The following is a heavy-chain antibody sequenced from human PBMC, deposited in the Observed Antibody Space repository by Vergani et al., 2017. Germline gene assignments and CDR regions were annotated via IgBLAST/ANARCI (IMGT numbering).Heavy chain of an antibody. V-gene: IGHV4-59*01. CDR1: GGSISSYY. D-gene: IGHD1-26*01. CDR3: ARDPADHSRVGATTGTDY. J-gene: IGHJ4*02. Sequence: QVQLQESGPGLVKPSETLSLTCTVSGGSISSYYWSWLRQPPGKGLEWIGYIYYSGSTNYNPSLKSRVTISVDTSKNQFSLKLSSVTAADTAVYYCARDPADHSRVGATTGTDYWGQGTLVTVSS. CDR2: IYYSGST.